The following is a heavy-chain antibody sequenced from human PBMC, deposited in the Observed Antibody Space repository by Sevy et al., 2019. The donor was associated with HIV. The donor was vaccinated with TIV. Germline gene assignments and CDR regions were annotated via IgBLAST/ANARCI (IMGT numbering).Heavy chain of an antibody. CDR3: VREGLGGFSYSLDF. J-gene: IGHJ4*02. CDR1: GFTFSSYW. Sequence: GGSLRLSCAASGFTFSSYWMSWVRQAPGKGLEWVATMKQDGSDKYYVDSVKGRFTISRENAKNSLYLQMNSLRAEDSAVFYCVREGLGGFSYSLDFWGQGTLVTVSS. V-gene: IGHV3-7*01. CDR2: MKQDGSDK. D-gene: IGHD5-18*01.